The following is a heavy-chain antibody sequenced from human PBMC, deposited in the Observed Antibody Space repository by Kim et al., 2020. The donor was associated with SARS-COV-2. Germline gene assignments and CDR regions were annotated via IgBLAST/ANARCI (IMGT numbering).Heavy chain of an antibody. J-gene: IGHJ4*02. CDR3: ARGDYAFYFDY. Sequence: TYYNPSLKSRVTISVDTSKNQFSLKLSSVTAADTAVYYCARGDYAFYFDYWGQGTLVTVSS. V-gene: IGHV4-31*02. CDR2: T. D-gene: IGHD4-17*01.